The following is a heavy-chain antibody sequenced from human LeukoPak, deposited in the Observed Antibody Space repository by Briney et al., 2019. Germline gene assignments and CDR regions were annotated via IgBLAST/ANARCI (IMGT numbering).Heavy chain of an antibody. Sequence: KSGGSLRLSCAASGFTFSSTSMNWVRQAPGKGLEWVSSISSGSSYIFYADSVKGRFTISRDNAKNSLFLQMNSLRAEDTAVYYCASKAVTYYYDYWGQGTLVIVSS. D-gene: IGHD4-17*01. CDR1: GFTFSSTS. CDR3: ASKAVTYYYDY. V-gene: IGHV3-21*04. J-gene: IGHJ4*02. CDR2: ISSGSSYI.